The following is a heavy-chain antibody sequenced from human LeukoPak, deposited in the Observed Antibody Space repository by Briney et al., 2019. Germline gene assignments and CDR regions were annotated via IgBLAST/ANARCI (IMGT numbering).Heavy chain of an antibody. D-gene: IGHD3-22*01. CDR2: IYYTGST. V-gene: IGHV4-59*03. J-gene: IGHJ5*02. CDR1: GDSISRYY. Sequence: SETLSLTCTVSGDSISRYYWSWIRQPPGKGLEWIRYIYYTGSTDYNPSLKSRVTISVDTSNNQFSLKLTSVTAADTAVYYCATSRDSSGYRNNWFDPWGQGTLVTVSS. CDR3: ATSRDSSGYRNNWFDP.